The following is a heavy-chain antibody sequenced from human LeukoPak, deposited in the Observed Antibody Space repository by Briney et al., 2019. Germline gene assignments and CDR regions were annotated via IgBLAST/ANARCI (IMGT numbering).Heavy chain of an antibody. J-gene: IGHJ3*01. D-gene: IGHD2-2*01. CDR2: INHSGST. Sequence: SETLSLTCAVYGGSFSGYYWSWIRQPPGKGLEWIGEINHSGSTNCNPSLKSRVTISVDTSKNQFSLRLISVTAADTAVYYCARSGRKNIVVVPAAKKTFDVWGKGTMVTVSP. CDR3: ARSGRKNIVVVPAAKKTFDV. V-gene: IGHV4-34*01. CDR1: GGSFSGYY.